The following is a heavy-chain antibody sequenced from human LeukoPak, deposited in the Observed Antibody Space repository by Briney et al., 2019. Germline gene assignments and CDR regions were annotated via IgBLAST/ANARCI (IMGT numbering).Heavy chain of an antibody. Sequence: SETLSLTCAVSGGSISSSSYYWGWIRQPPGKGLEWIGSIYYSGSTYYNPSLKSRVTISVDTSKNQFSLKLSSVTAADTAVYYCARGRSGDSSGYYGVNDWFDPWGQGTLVTVSS. CDR3: ARGRSGDSSGYYGVNDWFDP. CDR2: IYYSGST. J-gene: IGHJ5*02. CDR1: GGSISSSSYY. D-gene: IGHD3-22*01. V-gene: IGHV4-39*07.